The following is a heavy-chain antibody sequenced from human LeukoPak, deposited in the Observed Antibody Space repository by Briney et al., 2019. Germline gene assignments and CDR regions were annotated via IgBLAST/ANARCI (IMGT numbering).Heavy chain of an antibody. CDR2: IWYDGSNK. Sequence: GGSLRLSCVASGFTFSSYGMHWVRQVPGKGLEWVALIWYDGSNKYYSDSVRGRFTISRDNSKNTLYLQMNSLRAEDTAVYYCAREGPRGNSQFDYWGQGTLVTVSS. V-gene: IGHV3-33*01. D-gene: IGHD4-23*01. CDR1: GFTFSSYG. CDR3: AREGPRGNSQFDY. J-gene: IGHJ4*02.